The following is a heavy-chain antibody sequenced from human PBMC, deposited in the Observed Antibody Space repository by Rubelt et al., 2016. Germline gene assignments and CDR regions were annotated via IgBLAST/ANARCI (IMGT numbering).Heavy chain of an antibody. CDR3: ARDSRVSFDY. Sequence: QVQLVQSGAEVKKPGASVKVSCKTSGYTFTSYSITWVRQAPGQGLEWMGRIDPKSGGTSYAQKFQGRVTMTRDTSISTAHMELNRLTSDDTAVYYCARDSRVSFDYWGQGTLVTVSS. D-gene: IGHD2-21*01. J-gene: IGHJ4*02. CDR2: IDPKSGGT. CDR1: GYTFTSYS. V-gene: IGHV1-2*06.